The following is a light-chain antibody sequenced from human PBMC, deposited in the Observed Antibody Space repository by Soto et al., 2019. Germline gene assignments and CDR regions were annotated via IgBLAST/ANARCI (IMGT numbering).Light chain of an antibody. CDR3: QQYGSSPT. J-gene: IGKJ1*01. CDR2: DTS. Sequence: EIVMTQSPATLSVSPGEGATLSCRASQGIGDTLAWYQQKPGQTPRLLIYDTSIRAAGVPDRFSGSGFGTDFTLTISRLEPEDFAVYYCQQYGSSPTFGQGTKVDIK. CDR1: QGIGDT. V-gene: IGKV3-20*01.